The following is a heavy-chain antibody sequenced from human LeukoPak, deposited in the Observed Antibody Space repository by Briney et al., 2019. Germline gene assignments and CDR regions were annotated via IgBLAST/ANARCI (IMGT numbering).Heavy chain of an antibody. CDR2: VSIGSTNI. J-gene: IGHJ6*02. CDR3: ARWQKFCSGGSCYGGNYYGMDV. Sequence: AGGCLSLSCAAYGFTFSSYNMNWVRLAPGKGLEWVLYVSIGSTNINYADSVKGRYNISRDNAKNSLYLQMNTLRAEDTAVYYCARWQKFCSGGSCYGGNYYGMDVWGQGTTVTVSS. D-gene: IGHD2-15*01. V-gene: IGHV3-48*01. CDR1: GFTFSSYN.